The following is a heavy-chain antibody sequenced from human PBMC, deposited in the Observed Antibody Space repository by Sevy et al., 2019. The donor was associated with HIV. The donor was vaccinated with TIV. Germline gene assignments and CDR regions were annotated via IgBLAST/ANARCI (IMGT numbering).Heavy chain of an antibody. Sequence: SETLSLTCAVYGGSFSGYYWSWIRQPPGKGLEWIGEINHSGSTNYNPSLKSRVTISVDTSKNQFSLKLSSVTAADTAVYYCARGRIVVVPPALAYYWGQRTLVTVSS. V-gene: IGHV4-34*01. J-gene: IGHJ4*02. CDR2: INHSGST. CDR1: GGSFSGYY. CDR3: ARGRIVVVPPALAYY. D-gene: IGHD2-2*01.